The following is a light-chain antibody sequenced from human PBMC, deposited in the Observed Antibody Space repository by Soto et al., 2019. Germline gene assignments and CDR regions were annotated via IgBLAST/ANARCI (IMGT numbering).Light chain of an antibody. CDR1: QSVSTY. J-gene: IGKJ3*01. CDR2: AAF. CDR3: QQSYTIPFT. Sequence: DIQMTQSPSSLSASVGDRVTITCRASQSVSTYLNWYQQKPGKAPTLLIYAAFALQSGVPSRFSGSGSGTDFTLTSSGLQPEDFATYYCQQSYTIPFTFGPGTKVEI. V-gene: IGKV1-39*01.